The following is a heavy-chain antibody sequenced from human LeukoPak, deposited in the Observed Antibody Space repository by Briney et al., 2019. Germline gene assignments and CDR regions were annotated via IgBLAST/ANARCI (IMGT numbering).Heavy chain of an antibody. J-gene: IGHJ4*02. D-gene: IGHD4-17*01. CDR2: IHHSGST. CDR1: GYSISSGYY. CDR3: ARDQNYGELSFDY. V-gene: IGHV4-38-2*02. Sequence: SETLSLTCTVSGYSISSGYYWGWIRQPPGKGLEWIGSIHHSGSTYYNPSLKSRVTISVDTSKNQFSLKLSSVTAADTAVYYCARDQNYGELSFDYWGQGTLVTVSS.